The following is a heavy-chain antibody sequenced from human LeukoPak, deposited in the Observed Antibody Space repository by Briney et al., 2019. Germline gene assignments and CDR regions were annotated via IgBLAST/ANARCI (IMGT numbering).Heavy chain of an antibody. Sequence: ASVKVSCRASGDTFSSYAISWVRQAPGQGLEWMGGIIPIFGTANYAQKFQGRVTITADKSTSTAYMELSSLRSEDTAVYYCARDEADIVVVPAATSHAFDIWGQGTMVTVSS. D-gene: IGHD2-2*01. J-gene: IGHJ3*02. V-gene: IGHV1-69*06. CDR2: IIPIFGTA. CDR1: GDTFSSYA. CDR3: ARDEADIVVVPAATSHAFDI.